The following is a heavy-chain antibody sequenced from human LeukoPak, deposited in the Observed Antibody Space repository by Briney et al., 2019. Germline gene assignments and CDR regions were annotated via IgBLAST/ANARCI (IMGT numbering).Heavy chain of an antibody. D-gene: IGHD4-11*01. CDR1: GYTFTSYG. CDR3: AREATVTTVFDY. CDR2: ISAYNGNT. Sequence: ASVKVSCKASGYTFTSYGISWVRQAPGQGLEWMGWISAYNGNTNYAQKLQGRVTMTTDTSTSTAYMELRSLRSDDTALYYCAREATVTTVFDYWGQGTLVTVYS. J-gene: IGHJ4*02. V-gene: IGHV1-18*01.